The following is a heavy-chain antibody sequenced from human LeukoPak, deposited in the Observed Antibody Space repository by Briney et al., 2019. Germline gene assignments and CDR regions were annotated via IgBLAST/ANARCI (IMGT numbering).Heavy chain of an antibody. CDR1: GLTFSSHA. D-gene: IGHD1-26*01. Sequence: GGSLRLSCAASGLTFSSHAMSWVRQAPGKGLEWVSAISGNGDNTYYSDSVKGRFTISRDNSKNTLYLQMNSLRAEDTAVYYCAKYAPGSYCFDYWGQGTLVTVSP. J-gene: IGHJ4*02. CDR2: ISGNGDNT. CDR3: AKYAPGSYCFDY. V-gene: IGHV3-23*01.